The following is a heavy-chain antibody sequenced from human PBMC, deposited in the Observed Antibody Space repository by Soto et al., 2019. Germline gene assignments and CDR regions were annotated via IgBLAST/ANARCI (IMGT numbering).Heavy chain of an antibody. V-gene: IGHV1-69*02. D-gene: IGHD2-21*02. J-gene: IGHJ6*02. CDR3: AKPLNPGSSTASDYGVDV. CDR1: GGTFNNYI. CDR2: IIPVLDVT. Sequence: QVQLVQSGAEVQKPGSSVKVSCKASGGTFNNYIITWVRQAPGQGLEWMGRIIPVLDVTYYTQKFQGRVTITADTPTSTVYIELGRLNSEDSAIYYCAKPLNPGSSTASDYGVDVWGQGTTVTVS.